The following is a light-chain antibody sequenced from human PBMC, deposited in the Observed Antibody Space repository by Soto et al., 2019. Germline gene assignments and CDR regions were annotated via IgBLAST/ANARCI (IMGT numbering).Light chain of an antibody. J-gene: IGKJ1*01. Sequence: DIPMTQSPSTLSASVGDRVTITCRASQNISNWLAWYQQIPGIAPKLLIYKASYLQSGVPSRFSGNGSGTEFTLTVSSLQPGDSAVYFCQQYNNQWTFGPGTRVEIK. V-gene: IGKV1-5*03. CDR1: QNISNW. CDR2: KAS. CDR3: QQYNNQWT.